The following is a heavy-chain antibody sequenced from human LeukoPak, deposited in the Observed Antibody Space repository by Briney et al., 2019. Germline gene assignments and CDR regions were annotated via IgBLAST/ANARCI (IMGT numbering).Heavy chain of an antibody. CDR1: GGSISSGDYH. V-gene: IGHV4-30-4*08. CDR2: IYYSGST. Sequence: SETLSLTCTVSGGSISSGDYHWSWIRQPPGKGLEWIGNIYYSGSTYYNPSLKSRVTISGDTPKNQFSLKLSSVTAADTAVYYCARAARTSQLHRGYFNYWGQGTLVTVSS. J-gene: IGHJ4*02. CDR3: ARAARTSQLHRGYFNY. D-gene: IGHD1-1*01.